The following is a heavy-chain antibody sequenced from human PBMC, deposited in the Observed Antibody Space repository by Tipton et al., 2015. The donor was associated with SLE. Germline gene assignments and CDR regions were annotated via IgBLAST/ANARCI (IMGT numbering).Heavy chain of an antibody. D-gene: IGHD2-15*01. CDR2: INHSGST. V-gene: IGHV4-34*01. CDR1: GGSFSGYY. Sequence: LRLSCAVYGGSFSGYYWGWIRQPPGKGLEWIGEINHSGSTNYNPSLKSRVTISVDTSKNQFSLKLSSVTAADTAVYYCARVGCSGGSCYSEDYWGQGTLVTVSS. J-gene: IGHJ4*02. CDR3: ARVGCSGGSCYSEDY.